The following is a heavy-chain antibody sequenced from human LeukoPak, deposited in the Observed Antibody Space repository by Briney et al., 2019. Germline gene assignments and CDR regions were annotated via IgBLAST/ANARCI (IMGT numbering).Heavy chain of an antibody. V-gene: IGHV3-53*01. D-gene: IGHD3-10*01. CDR2: IYNNGGT. Sequence: GGSLRLSCAASGFIVSSNYMSWVRQAPGKGLEWVSVIYNNGGTRHADSVKGRFTISRDNSKNTLYLQMNSLRAEDTAVYYCARESDTGKYYFDYWGLGTLVTVSS. CDR3: ARESDTGKYYFDY. J-gene: IGHJ4*02. CDR1: GFIVSSNY.